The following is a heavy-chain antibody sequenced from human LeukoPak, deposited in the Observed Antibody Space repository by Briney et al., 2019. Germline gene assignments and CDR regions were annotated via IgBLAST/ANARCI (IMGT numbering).Heavy chain of an antibody. CDR2: ISSSSSYI. CDR3: ARERGIAPTFDY. D-gene: IGHD6-13*01. Sequence: GGSLRLSCAASGFTFSSYSMNWVRQAPGKGLEWVSSISSSSSYIYYADSVKGRFTISRDNAKNSLYLQMNSLRAEDTAVYYCARERGIAPTFDYWGQGTLVTVSS. V-gene: IGHV3-21*01. J-gene: IGHJ4*02. CDR1: GFTFSSYS.